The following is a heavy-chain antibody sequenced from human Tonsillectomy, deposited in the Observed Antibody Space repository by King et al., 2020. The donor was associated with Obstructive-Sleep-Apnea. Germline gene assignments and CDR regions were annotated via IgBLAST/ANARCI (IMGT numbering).Heavy chain of an antibody. CDR2: ITGSGGSI. V-gene: IGHV3-23*04. CDR1: GFIFSNSA. D-gene: IGHD3-10*01. Sequence: VQLVESGGDLVQPGGSLRLSCAASGFIFSNSAMIWVRQAPGKGLEWVATITGSGGSIFYADSVKGRLTISRDNSKNTLFWDMNSQRVEDTAVYYCAKYYYGSGSYRYFDPWGQGTLVTVSS. CDR3: AKYYYGSGSYRYFDP. J-gene: IGHJ5*02.